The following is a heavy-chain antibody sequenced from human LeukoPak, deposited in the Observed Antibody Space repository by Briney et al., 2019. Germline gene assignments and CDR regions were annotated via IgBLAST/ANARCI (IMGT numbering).Heavy chain of an antibody. CDR2: IGSSDGSI. CDR3: ARGSSGWYIDI. J-gene: IGHJ3*02. D-gene: IGHD6-19*01. Sequence: GGSLRLSCAASGFSFINYELNWVRQAPGKGLEWVAYIGSSDGSIYYADSVKGRFTISRDNAKNSLYLQMNSLRDEDTAVYYCARGSSGWYIDIWGQGTMVTVTS. CDR1: GFSFINYE. V-gene: IGHV3-48*03.